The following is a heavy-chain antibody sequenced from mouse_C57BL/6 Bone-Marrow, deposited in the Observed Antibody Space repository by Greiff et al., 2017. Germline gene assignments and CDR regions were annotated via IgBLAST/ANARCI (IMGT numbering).Heavy chain of an antibody. Sequence: EVKLMESGGGLVQPGGSMTLSCVASGFTFSNYWMNWVRQSPEKGLEWVAQIRLKSDNYATHYAESVKGRFTISRDDSKSSVYLQMNNLRAEDTGIYYCTERYGNYNYYARDYWGQGTTVTVAS. D-gene: IGHD2-10*02. CDR1: GFTFSNYW. J-gene: IGHJ4*01. CDR3: TERYGNYNYYARDY. V-gene: IGHV6-3*01. CDR2: IRLKSDNYAT.